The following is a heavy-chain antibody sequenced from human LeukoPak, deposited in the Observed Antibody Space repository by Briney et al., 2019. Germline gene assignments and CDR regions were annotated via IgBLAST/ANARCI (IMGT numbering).Heavy chain of an antibody. CDR2: IIPMSGTV. J-gene: IGHJ4*02. CDR3: ARDNDSRDPPHFDY. CDR1: GGTFSTFG. V-gene: IGHV1-69*06. Sequence: VASVKVSCKASGGTFSTFGISWVRQAPGQGLEWMGGIIPMSGTVNNAQKFQGRVTITADKSTKTAYMELSSLRSEDTAVYYCARDNDSRDPPHFDYWGQGTLVTVSS. D-gene: IGHD3-16*01.